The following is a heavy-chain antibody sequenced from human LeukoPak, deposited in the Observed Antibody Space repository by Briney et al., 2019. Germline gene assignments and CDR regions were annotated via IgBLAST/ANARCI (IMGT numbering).Heavy chain of an antibody. CDR1: GFTFSSYS. J-gene: IGHJ4*02. Sequence: GGSLRLSCAASGFTFSSYSMNWVRQAPGKGLEWVSSISSSSIYIYYADSVKGRFTTSRDNAKNTLYLQMNSLRAEDTAVYYCAKDQTEWYFDWLLPTDYWGQGTLVTVSS. CDR3: AKDQTEWYFDWLLPTDY. CDR2: ISSSSIYI. V-gene: IGHV3-21*04. D-gene: IGHD3-9*01.